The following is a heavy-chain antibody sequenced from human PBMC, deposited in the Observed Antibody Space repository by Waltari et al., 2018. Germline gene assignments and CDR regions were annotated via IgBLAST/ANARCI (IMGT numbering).Heavy chain of an antibody. CDR3: ATLSPRYSSSWPKGDY. CDR1: GYTFTDYY. Sequence: EVQLVQSGAEVKKPGATVKISCKVSGYTFTDYYMHWVQQAPGKGLEWMGLVDPGAGGTMYAEQFQGRSTITADTSTDTAYMELSSLRTEGTAVYYCATLSPRYSSSWPKGDYWGQGTLVTVSS. J-gene: IGHJ4*02. D-gene: IGHD6-13*01. CDR2: VDPGAGGT. V-gene: IGHV1-69-2*01.